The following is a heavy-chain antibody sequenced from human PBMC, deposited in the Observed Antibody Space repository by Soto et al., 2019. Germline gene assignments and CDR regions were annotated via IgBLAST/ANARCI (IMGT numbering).Heavy chain of an antibody. D-gene: IGHD2-2*01. V-gene: IGHV3-21*01. J-gene: IGHJ4*02. CDR1: GFTFSSYS. Sequence: EVQLVESGGGLVKPGGSLRLSCAASGFTFSSYSMNWVRQAPGKGLEWVSSISSSSSYIYYADSVKGRFTISRDNAKNSLYLQMNGLRAEDTAVYYCARGGYCSSTSCYGRYFDYWGQGTLVTVSS. CDR3: ARGGYCSSTSCYGRYFDY. CDR2: ISSSSSYI.